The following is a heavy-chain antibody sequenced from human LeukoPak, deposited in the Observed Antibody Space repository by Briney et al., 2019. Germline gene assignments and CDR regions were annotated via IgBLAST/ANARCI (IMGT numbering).Heavy chain of an antibody. CDR2: ISGSGSTT. Sequence: GGSLILSCAASGFTFSTYAMTWVRQAPGKGLEWVSDISGSGSTTYYAASMKGRVTTTGNNSNTTVHPQHNRIREETTAEYYCVRGPAGRNAFDIWGQGTKVTVSS. V-gene: IGHV3-23*01. CDR3: VRGPAGRNAFDI. CDR1: GFTFSTYA. J-gene: IGHJ3*02.